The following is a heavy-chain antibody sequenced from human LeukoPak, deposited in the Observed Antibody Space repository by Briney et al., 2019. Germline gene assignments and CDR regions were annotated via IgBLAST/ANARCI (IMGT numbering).Heavy chain of an antibody. CDR3: ARGPTLDSSGWYLEIDY. CDR2: INPSGGST. Sequence: ASVKVSCKASGYTFTNYAVNWVRQAPGQGLEWMGIINPSGGSTSYAQKFQGRVTMTRDTSTSTVYMELSSLRSEDTAVYYCARGPTLDSSGWYLEIDYWGQGTLVTVSP. J-gene: IGHJ4*02. CDR1: GYTFTNYA. V-gene: IGHV1-46*01. D-gene: IGHD6-19*01.